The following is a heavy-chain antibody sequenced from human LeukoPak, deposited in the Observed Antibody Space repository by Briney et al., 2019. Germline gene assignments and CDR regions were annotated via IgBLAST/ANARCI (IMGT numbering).Heavy chain of an antibody. CDR3: GRDSLGGDY. V-gene: IGHV3-33*08. J-gene: IGHJ4*02. CDR1: GFSFSTFG. D-gene: IGHD3-16*01. Sequence: PGRSLRLSCAASGFSFSTFGMHWARRAPGKGLEWVAVIWNDGSKKFYAESVKGRFTISRDNSQNTLYLQMNCLRAEDTAVYYCGRDSLGGDYWGQGTLVTVSS. CDR2: IWNDGSKK.